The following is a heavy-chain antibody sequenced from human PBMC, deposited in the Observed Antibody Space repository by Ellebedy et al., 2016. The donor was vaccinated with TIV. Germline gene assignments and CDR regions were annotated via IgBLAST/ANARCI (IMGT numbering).Heavy chain of an antibody. CDR2: IYTGGQT. J-gene: IGHJ6*03. D-gene: IGHD2-15*01. V-gene: IGHV3-53*01. Sequence: GGSLRLSXAASRFTVNNNYMSWVRRAPGKGLEWVSVIYTGGQTYYADSVKGRFTISRDNSKNTLYLQMNSLRAEDTAMYYCARDSGCSGATCRQKYMDVWGKGTTATVSS. CDR3: ARDSGCSGATCRQKYMDV. CDR1: RFTVNNNY.